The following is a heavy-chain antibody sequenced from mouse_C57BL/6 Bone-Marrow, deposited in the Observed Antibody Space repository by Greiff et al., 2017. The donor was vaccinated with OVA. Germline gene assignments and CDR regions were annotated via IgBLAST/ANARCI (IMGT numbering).Heavy chain of an antibody. CDR1: GYTFTDYY. V-gene: IGHV1-26*01. Sequence: EVQLQQSGPEPVKPGASVKISCKASGYTFTDYYMNWVKQSHGKSPEWIGDINPNNGGTSYNQKFKGKATLTVDKSPSTAYMALRILASEDSAVYYCARTYSFWFAYWGQGTLVTVSA. CDR2: INPNNGGT. D-gene: IGHD2-10*01. CDR3: ARTYSFWFAY. J-gene: IGHJ3*01.